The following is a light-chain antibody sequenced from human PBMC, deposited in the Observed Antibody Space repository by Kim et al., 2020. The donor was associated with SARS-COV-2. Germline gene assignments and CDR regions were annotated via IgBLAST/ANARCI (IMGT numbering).Light chain of an antibody. CDR3: QAWDSSTAV. CDR1: KLGDKY. CDR2: QDS. J-gene: IGLJ3*02. Sequence: MSPGQTASLTCSGDKLGDKYACWYQQKPGQSPVLVIYQDSKRPSGIPERFSGSNSGNTATLTISGTQAMDEADYYCQAWDSSTAVFGGGTQLTVL. V-gene: IGLV3-1*01.